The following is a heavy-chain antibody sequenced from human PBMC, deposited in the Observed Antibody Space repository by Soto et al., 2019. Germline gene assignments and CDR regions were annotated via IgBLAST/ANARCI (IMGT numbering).Heavy chain of an antibody. Sequence: QVQLVQSGAEVKKPGASVKVSCKASGYTFTSYDINWVRQATGQGLEWMGWMNPNSGNTGYAQKFQGRVTMTRNTSISTDYMELSSLRSEDTAVYYCARVNRVVVTAGLGYWGQGTLVTVSS. CDR2: MNPNSGNT. CDR3: ARVNRVVVTAGLGY. V-gene: IGHV1-8*01. J-gene: IGHJ4*02. CDR1: GYTFTSYD. D-gene: IGHD2-21*02.